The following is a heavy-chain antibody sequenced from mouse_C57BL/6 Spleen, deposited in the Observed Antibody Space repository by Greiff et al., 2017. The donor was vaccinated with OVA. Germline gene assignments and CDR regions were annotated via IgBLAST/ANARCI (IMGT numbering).Heavy chain of an antibody. V-gene: IGHV1-78*01. Sequence: VQLQQSDAELVKPGASVKISCKVSGYTFTDHTIHWMKQRPEQGLAWIGYIYPRDGSTKYNEKFKGKATLTADKSSSTAYMQLNSLTSEDSAVYFCADYYGSSSYYAMDYWGQGTSVTVSS. CDR3: ADYYGSSSYYAMDY. CDR1: GYTFTDHT. J-gene: IGHJ4*01. D-gene: IGHD1-1*01. CDR2: IYPRDGST.